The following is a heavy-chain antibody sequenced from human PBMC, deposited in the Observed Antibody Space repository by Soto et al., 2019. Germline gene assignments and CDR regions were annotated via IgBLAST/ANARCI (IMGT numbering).Heavy chain of an antibody. CDR2: ISGSGDSK. CDR3: AKDLDGAAAGPTKFYGMDV. J-gene: IGHJ6*02. V-gene: IGHV3-23*01. D-gene: IGHD6-13*01. Sequence: EVQLLESGGGLVQPGGSLRLSCAASGFTFSSYAMSWVRQAPGKGLEWVSVISGSGDSKYYADSVRGRFTISRANSKHTLSLQMNSLRDEDTAVYYCAKDLDGAAAGPTKFYGMDVWGQGNTVTVSS. CDR1: GFTFSSYA.